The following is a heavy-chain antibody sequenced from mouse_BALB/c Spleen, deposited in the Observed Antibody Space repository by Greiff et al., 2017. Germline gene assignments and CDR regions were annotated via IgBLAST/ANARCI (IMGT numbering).Heavy chain of an antibody. Sequence: EVQLVESGGGLVQPGGSLRLSCATSGFTFTGYYMSWVRQPPGKALEWLGFIRNKANSYTTEYSASVMGRFTISRDNSQSILYLQMNTLRAEDKATYYCARDGNYYAMDYWGQGTSVTVSS. J-gene: IGHJ4*01. D-gene: IGHD2-1*01. V-gene: IGHV7-3*02. CDR3: ARDGNYYAMDY. CDR2: IRNKANSYTT. CDR1: GFTFTGYY.